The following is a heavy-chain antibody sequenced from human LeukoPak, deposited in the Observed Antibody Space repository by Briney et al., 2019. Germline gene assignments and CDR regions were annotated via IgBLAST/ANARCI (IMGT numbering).Heavy chain of an antibody. V-gene: IGHV3-74*01. Sequence: GGSLRLSCAASGFTFSSYWMHWVRQAPGKGLVWVSRITSDGSSTSYADSVKGRFTISRDNAKNTLYLQMNSLRAEDTAVYYCASGERGYRYGRPSDWGQGTLVTVSS. J-gene: IGHJ4*02. D-gene: IGHD5-18*01. CDR1: GFTFSSYW. CDR2: ITSDGSST. CDR3: ASGERGYRYGRPSD.